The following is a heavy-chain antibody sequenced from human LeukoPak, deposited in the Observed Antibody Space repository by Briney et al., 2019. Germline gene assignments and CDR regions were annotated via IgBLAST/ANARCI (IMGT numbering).Heavy chain of an antibody. J-gene: IGHJ5*01. CDR3: ARGERYSGTLGWFDS. CDR1: GGSVISNSDY. Sequence: PSETLSLTCTVSGGSVISNSDYWSWIRQPPGQVLEWVGYVYYSGSTNYNPSLKSRVTISVVTSKNRFSLKLTSVTAADTAVYFCARGERYSGTLGWFDSWGQGTLVTVSS. D-gene: IGHD1-26*01. CDR2: VYYSGST. V-gene: IGHV4-61*01.